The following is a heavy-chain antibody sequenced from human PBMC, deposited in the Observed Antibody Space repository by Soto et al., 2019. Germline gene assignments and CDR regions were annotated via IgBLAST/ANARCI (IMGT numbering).Heavy chain of an antibody. D-gene: IGHD5-12*01. CDR1: GGTFSSYT. Sequence: GASVKVSCKASGGTFSSYTISWVRQAPGQGLEWMGRIIPILGIANYAQKFQGRVTITADKSTSTAYMELSSLRSEDTAVYYCARDPYDSGYDIDFDYWGQGTLVTVSS. CDR2: IIPILGIA. J-gene: IGHJ4*02. V-gene: IGHV1-69*04. CDR3: ARDPYDSGYDIDFDY.